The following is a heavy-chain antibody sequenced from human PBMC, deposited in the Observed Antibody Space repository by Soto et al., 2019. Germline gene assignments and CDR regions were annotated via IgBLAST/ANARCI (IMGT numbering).Heavy chain of an antibody. CDR3: VRRHVSATGIDWLDP. D-gene: IGHD6-13*01. CDR1: GGSTNSRSDY. J-gene: IGHJ5*02. V-gene: IGHV4-39*01. CDR2: VYYSGST. Sequence: SETLSLTCTVSGGSTNSRSDYWGWIRQPPGKGLEWIGSVYYSGSTHDNPSLQSRVTISVDTSRNQFSLNLISVTAADTAVYYCVRRHVSATGIDWLDPWGQGTLVTVSS.